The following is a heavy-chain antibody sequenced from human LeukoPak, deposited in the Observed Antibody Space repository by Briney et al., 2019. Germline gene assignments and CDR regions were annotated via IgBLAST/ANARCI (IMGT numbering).Heavy chain of an antibody. V-gene: IGHV3-48*03. CDR1: GFTFDAYE. CDR2: ISGSGRTI. CDR3: ARGVYGRFDS. J-gene: IGHJ5*01. D-gene: IGHD2/OR15-2a*01. Sequence: GGSLRLSCAASGFTFDAYEINWVRQAPGKGLEWVSYISGSGRTIYYANSVKGRFTISWDNAKNSVYLQMNRLRAEDTAVYYCARGVYGRFDSWGQGTLVTVSS.